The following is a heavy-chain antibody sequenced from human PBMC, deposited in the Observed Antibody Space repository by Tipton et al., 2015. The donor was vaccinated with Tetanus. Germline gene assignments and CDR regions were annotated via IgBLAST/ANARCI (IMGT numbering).Heavy chain of an antibody. V-gene: IGHV3-30*18. CDR1: GFTFSSYG. CDR3: AKDIHSSGYSDY. J-gene: IGHJ4*02. CDR2: ISYDGSNK. Sequence: SLRLSCAASGFTFSSYGMHWVRQAPGKGLEWVAVISYDGSNKYYADSVKGRFTISRDNSKNTLYLQMNSLRAEDTAVYYCAKDIHSSGYSDYWGQGTLVTVSS. D-gene: IGHD3-22*01.